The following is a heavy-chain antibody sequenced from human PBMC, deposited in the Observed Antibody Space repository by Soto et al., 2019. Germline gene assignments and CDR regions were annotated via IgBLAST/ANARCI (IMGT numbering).Heavy chain of an antibody. CDR2: IKSKTDGGTT. CDR1: GFTFSNAW. J-gene: IGHJ6*02. Sequence: PGGSLRLSCAASGFTFSNAWMNWVRQAPGKGLEWVGRIKSKTDGGTTDYAAPVKGRFTISRDDSKNTLYLQMNSLKTEDTAVYYCTTDKERRITIFGVVITQNYYYGMDVWGQGTTVTVSS. CDR3: TTDKERRITIFGVVITQNYYYGMDV. D-gene: IGHD3-3*01. V-gene: IGHV3-15*07.